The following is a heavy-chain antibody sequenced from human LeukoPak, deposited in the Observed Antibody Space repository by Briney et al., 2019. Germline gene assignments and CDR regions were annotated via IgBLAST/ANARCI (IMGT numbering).Heavy chain of an antibody. Sequence: GSSLKVSCKASGGTFSRYAISWVRQAPGQGLEWMGGIIPIFGTANYAQKFQGRVTITADESTSTAYMEVSSLRSEDTAVYYCARAYSGYDFFDYWGQGILVTVSS. CDR2: IIPIFGTA. V-gene: IGHV1-69*01. CDR1: GGTFSRYA. J-gene: IGHJ4*02. D-gene: IGHD5-12*01. CDR3: ARAYSGYDFFDY.